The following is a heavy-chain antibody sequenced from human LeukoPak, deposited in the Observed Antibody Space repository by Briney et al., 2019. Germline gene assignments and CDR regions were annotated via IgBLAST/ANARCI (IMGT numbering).Heavy chain of an antibody. CDR1: GYTFTDYY. D-gene: IGHD1/OR15-1a*01. CDR2: INPNSGGT. Sequence: GASVKVSCKASGYTFTDYYMHWVRRAPGQGLEWMGRINPNSGGTNYAQKFQGRVTMTEDTSTDTAYMELSSLRSEDTAVYYCATDLRRDHEQNYYYYMDVWGKGTTVTVSS. V-gene: IGHV1-2*06. CDR3: ATDLRRDHEQNYYYYMDV. J-gene: IGHJ6*03.